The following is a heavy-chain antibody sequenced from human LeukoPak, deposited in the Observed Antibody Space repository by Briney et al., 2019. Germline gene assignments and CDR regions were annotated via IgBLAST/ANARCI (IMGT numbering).Heavy chain of an antibody. CDR2: INPNSGGT. Sequence: ASVKVSCKASGYTFTGNYMHWVRQARGQGLEWMGWINPNSGGTNYAQKFQGRVTMTRDTSISTAYMELSRLRSDDTAVYYCARVSYRDLIRRRSTAAGTMHWFDPWGQGTLVTVSS. V-gene: IGHV1-2*02. D-gene: IGHD6-13*01. CDR3: ARVSYRDLIRRRSTAAGTMHWFDP. J-gene: IGHJ5*02. CDR1: GYTFTGNY.